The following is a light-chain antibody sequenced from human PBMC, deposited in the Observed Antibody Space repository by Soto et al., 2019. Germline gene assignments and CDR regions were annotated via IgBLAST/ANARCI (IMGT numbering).Light chain of an antibody. CDR2: DAS. CDR3: QQYGSSGT. J-gene: IGKJ1*01. CDR1: QTVRNNY. V-gene: IGKV3-20*01. Sequence: VLTQSPGTLSLSQGERATLSCRASQTVRNNYLAWYQQKPGQAPRLLIYDASSRATGIPDRFSGSGSGTDFTLTISRLEPEDFAVYYCQQYGSSGTFGQGTKV.